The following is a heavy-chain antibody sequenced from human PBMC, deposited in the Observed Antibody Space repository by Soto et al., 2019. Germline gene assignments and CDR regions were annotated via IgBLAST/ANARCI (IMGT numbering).Heavy chain of an antibody. J-gene: IGHJ4*02. D-gene: IGHD4-17*01. CDR2: IKQDGSEK. CDR1: GFTFSSYW. Sequence: GGSLRLSCAASGFTFSSYWMSWVRQAPGKGLEWVANIKQDGSEKYYVDSVKGRFTISRDNAKNSLYLQMNSLRAEDTAVYYCARDLGDYVSLFGYWGQGTLVTVSS. CDR3: ARDLGDYVSLFGY. V-gene: IGHV3-7*01.